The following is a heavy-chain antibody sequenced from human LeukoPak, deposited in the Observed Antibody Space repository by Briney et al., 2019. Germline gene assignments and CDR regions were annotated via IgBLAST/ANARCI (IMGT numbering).Heavy chain of an antibody. CDR3: AKGLLNWNYYYYGMDV. Sequence: GGSLRLSCAASGFTFSTYWMSWVRQAPGKGLEWVASIKQDGSEKYYVDSLKGRFTISRDNAKNSLYLQMNSLRAEDTALYYCAKGLLNWNYYYYGMDVWGQGTTVTVSS. J-gene: IGHJ6*02. V-gene: IGHV3-7*03. CDR1: GFTFSTYW. CDR2: IKQDGSEK. D-gene: IGHD1-20*01.